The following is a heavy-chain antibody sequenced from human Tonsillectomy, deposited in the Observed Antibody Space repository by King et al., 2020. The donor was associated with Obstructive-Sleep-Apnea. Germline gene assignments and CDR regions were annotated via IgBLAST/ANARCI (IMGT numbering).Heavy chain of an antibody. CDR1: GFNFDDYA. J-gene: IGHJ4*02. D-gene: IGHD3-22*01. Sequence: VQLVESGGGLVQPGRSLRLSCAASGFNFDDYAMHWVRQAPGKGLEWVSGISWNSGNIGYADSVKGRFTISRDNAKNSLYLQMNSLRAEDTALNYCAKGYYDTNGYYFDYWGQGTLVTVSS. CDR3: AKGYYDTNGYYFDY. CDR2: ISWNSGNI. V-gene: IGHV3-9*01.